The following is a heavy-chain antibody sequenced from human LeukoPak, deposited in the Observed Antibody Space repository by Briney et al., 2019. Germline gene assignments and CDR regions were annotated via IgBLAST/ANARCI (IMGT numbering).Heavy chain of an antibody. CDR3: ARHDADIVVVPAAEDDAFDI. CDR2: INHSGST. J-gene: IGHJ3*02. CDR1: GGSFSGYY. V-gene: IGHV4-34*01. D-gene: IGHD2-2*01. Sequence: ETLSLTCAVYGGSFSGYYWSWIRQPPGKGLEWIGEINHSGSTNYNPSLKSRVTISVDTSKNQFSLKLSSVTAADTAVYYCARHDADIVVVPAAEDDAFDIWGQGTMVTVSS.